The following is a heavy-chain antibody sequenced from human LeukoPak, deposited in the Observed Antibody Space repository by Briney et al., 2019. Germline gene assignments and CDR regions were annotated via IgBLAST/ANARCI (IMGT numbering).Heavy chain of an antibody. Sequence: GGSLRLSXAASGFTFXXXXXXXXXQXPGXXXDWVSVXSGSGGSRCXADSVXGRFTXSXXNSKNTLYLQMNSLRAEDTAVYYSAKEEIQVWLEWGQGTLVTVSS. CDR1: GFTFXXXX. D-gene: IGHD5-18*01. CDR2: XSGSGGSR. V-gene: IGHV3-23*01. J-gene: IGHJ4*02. CDR3: AKEEIQVWLE.